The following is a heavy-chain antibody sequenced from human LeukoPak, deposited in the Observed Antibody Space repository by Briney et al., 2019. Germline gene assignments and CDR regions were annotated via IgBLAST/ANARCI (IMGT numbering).Heavy chain of an antibody. V-gene: IGHV1-2*02. D-gene: IGHD2-8*01. CDR1: GYTFTGYY. CDR2: INPNSGGT. J-gene: IGHJ6*02. CDR3: ATWDLSQKYRTNGVCYYYYGMDV. Sequence: ASVKVSCKASGYTFTGYYMHWVRQAPGQGLEWMGWINPNSGGTNYAQKFQGRVTMTRDTSISTAYMELSRLRSDDTAVYYCATWDLSQKYRTNGVCYYYYGMDVWGQGTTVTVSS.